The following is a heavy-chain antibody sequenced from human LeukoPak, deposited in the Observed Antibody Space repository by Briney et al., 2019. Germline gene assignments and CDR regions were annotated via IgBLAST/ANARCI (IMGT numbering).Heavy chain of an antibody. Sequence: GGSLRLSCAASGFTFSSYGFHWVRQAPGKGLEWVALISYDGSNENYADSVKGRFAISRDNAKNSLYLQMNSLRTGDTAVYYCARGAYIGFDVWGQGTMVTVSS. CDR3: ARGAYIGFDV. CDR2: ISYDGSNE. V-gene: IGHV3-30*03. D-gene: IGHD5-12*01. CDR1: GFTFSSYG. J-gene: IGHJ3*01.